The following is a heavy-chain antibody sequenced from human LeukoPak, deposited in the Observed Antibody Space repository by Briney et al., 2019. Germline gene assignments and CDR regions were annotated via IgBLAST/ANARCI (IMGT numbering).Heavy chain of an antibody. Sequence: PGGSLRLSCAASGFTFSSYAMSWVRQAPGKGLEWVSSISGSGGNTNYADSVQGRFTFSRDNSKNTLYLQLNSLRAEDTAVYYCAKGGGLRAGGCYRIDYWGQGTLVTGSS. CDR3: AKGGGLRAGGCYRIDY. D-gene: IGHD3-16*02. J-gene: IGHJ4*02. CDR2: ISGSGGNT. V-gene: IGHV3-23*01. CDR1: GFTFSSYA.